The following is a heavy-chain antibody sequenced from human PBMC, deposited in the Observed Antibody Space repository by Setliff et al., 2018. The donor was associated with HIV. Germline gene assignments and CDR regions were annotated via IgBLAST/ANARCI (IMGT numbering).Heavy chain of an antibody. CDR3: AIIRVNGSPY. J-gene: IGHJ4*02. CDR2: ITSSGSTT. D-gene: IGHD3-10*01. V-gene: IGHV3-11*04. CDR1: GFTFSDYY. Sequence: GGSLRLSCAASGFTFSDYYMTWVRQAPGRGLEWVSYITSSGSTTHYGDSLRGRFTASRDNAESSLFLQMNNLRVEDTAVYYCAIIRVNGSPYWGQGTPVTVSS.